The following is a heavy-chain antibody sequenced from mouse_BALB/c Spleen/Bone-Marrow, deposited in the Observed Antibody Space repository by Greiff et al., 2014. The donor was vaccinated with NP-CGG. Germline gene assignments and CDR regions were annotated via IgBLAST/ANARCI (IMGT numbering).Heavy chain of an antibody. V-gene: IGHV5-12-1*01. CDR2: ISSGGGST. Sequence: EVKLVESGGGLVKPGGSLKLSCAASGFAFSSYDMSWVRQTPEKRLEWVAYISSGGGSTCYPDTVKGRFTISRDNAKNTLYLQMSSLKSEDTAMYYCARPLYYYGSSPFYAMDYWGQGTSVTVSS. CDR1: GFAFSSYD. CDR3: ARPLYYYGSSPFYAMDY. D-gene: IGHD1-1*01. J-gene: IGHJ4*01.